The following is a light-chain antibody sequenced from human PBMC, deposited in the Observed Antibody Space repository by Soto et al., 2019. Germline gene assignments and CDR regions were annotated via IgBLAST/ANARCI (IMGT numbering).Light chain of an antibody. Sequence: DIQLTQSPSLLSASVGERVTITCRASHDISTYLAWYQQKPGKAPKLMIYEASTLQSGVPSRFSGSGSGTEFTLTISGLLPEDFATYHCQQLNTLPFTFGQGTRLEN. V-gene: IGKV1-9*01. CDR1: HDISTY. J-gene: IGKJ5*01. CDR3: QQLNTLPFT. CDR2: EAS.